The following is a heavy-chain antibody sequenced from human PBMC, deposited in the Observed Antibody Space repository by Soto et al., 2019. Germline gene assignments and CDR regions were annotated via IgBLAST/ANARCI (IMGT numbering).Heavy chain of an antibody. J-gene: IGHJ6*02. CDR3: ARAFCGGACFDTIVCYLYGMDL. D-gene: IGHD2-21*02. CDR1: GYTFTNFY. V-gene: IGHV1-46*01. CDR2: INPSGGST. Sequence: GASVKVSCKSSGYTFTNFYIHWVRQAPGQGLEWMGIINPSGGSTSYAQKFQDRVIMTRDTSSSTVYMELSSLTSKDTAMYFCARAFCGGACFDTIVCYLYGMDLWGQGTTVTVSS.